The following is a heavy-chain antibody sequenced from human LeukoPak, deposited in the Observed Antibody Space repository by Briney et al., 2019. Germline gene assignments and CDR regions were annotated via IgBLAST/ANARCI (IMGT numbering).Heavy chain of an antibody. D-gene: IGHD2-15*01. V-gene: IGHV3-23*01. CDR1: GFTFSNYA. CDR2: ISGSGHST. Sequence: GGSLTLSCAASGFTFSNYAMSWVRQAPGKGLEWVAGISGSGHSTYHADSVRFHFTISRDNSKNTLYLQMYSLRADDTAVYFCARGPSYLSGYYYYYMDVWGKGTTVTVSS. CDR3: ARGPSYLSGYYYYYMDV. J-gene: IGHJ6*03.